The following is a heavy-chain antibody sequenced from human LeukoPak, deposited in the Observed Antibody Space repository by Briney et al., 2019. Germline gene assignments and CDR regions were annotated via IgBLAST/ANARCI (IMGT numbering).Heavy chain of an antibody. V-gene: IGHV3-21*01. D-gene: IGHD6-13*01. J-gene: IGHJ3*02. CDR2: ISSSSSYI. CDR1: GFTFSSYS. Sequence: GGSLRLSCAASGFTFSSYSMNWVRQAPGKGLEWVSSISSSSSYIYYADSVKGRFTISRDNAKNSLYLQMNSLRAEDTAVYYCARAHYSSSWYLRAFDIWGQGTMVTVSS. CDR3: ARAHYSSSWYLRAFDI.